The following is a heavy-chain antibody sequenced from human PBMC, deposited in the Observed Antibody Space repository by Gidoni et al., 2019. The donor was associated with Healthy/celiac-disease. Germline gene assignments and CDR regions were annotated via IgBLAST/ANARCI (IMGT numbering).Heavy chain of an antibody. CDR1: GFTFSSYG. CDR2: ISYDGSNK. Sequence: QVQLVESGGGVVQPGRSLRLYCAAYGFTFSSYGMHWVRQAPGKGLEWVAVISYDGSNKYYADSVKGRFTISRDKSKNTLYLQMNSLRAEDTAVYYCAKVALSYYFDYWGQGTLVTVSS. CDR3: AKVALSYYFDY. J-gene: IGHJ4*02. V-gene: IGHV3-30*18.